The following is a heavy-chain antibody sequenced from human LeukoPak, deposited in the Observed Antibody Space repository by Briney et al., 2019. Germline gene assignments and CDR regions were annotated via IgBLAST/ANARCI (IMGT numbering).Heavy chain of an antibody. CDR1: GGSISSSSYY. D-gene: IGHD3-3*01. J-gene: IGHJ5*02. CDR3: ARPTILEWLFDP. Sequence: SETLSLTCTVSGGSISSSSYYWGWIRQPPGKGLEWIGSIYYSGSTYYNPSLKSRVTISVDTSKNQFSLKLSSVTAADTAVYYCARPTILEWLFDPWGQGTLVTVSS. CDR2: IYYSGST. V-gene: IGHV4-39*01.